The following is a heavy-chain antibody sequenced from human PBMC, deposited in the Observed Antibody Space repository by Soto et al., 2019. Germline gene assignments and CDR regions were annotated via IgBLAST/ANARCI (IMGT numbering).Heavy chain of an antibody. CDR2: ISGSGGST. V-gene: IGHV3-23*01. J-gene: IGHJ6*02. Sequence: GGSLRLSCAASGFTFISYAMSWVRQAPGKGLEWVSAISGSGGSTYYADSVKGRFTISRDNSKNTLYLQMNSLRAEDTAVYYCAKVGGLGYCSSTSCFPLSYHGMDVWGQGTTVTVSS. CDR3: AKVGGLGYCSSTSCFPLSYHGMDV. CDR1: GFTFISYA. D-gene: IGHD2-2*01.